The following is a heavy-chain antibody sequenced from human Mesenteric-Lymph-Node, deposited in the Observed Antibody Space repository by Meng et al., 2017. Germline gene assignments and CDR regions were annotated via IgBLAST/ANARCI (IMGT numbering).Heavy chain of an antibody. Sequence: QRQRQGAGRGLGEPWVHLSCACTVSGGATSSSRHYWGWIRQPPGKGLEWIGSLFYSGSTYYNPSLKSRLTMSVDTSNNQFSLKLSSVTAADTAVYYCGRQYGDYRGTLDYWGQGTLVTVFS. V-gene: IGHV4-39*01. CDR3: GRQYGDYRGTLDY. J-gene: IGHJ4*02. CDR1: GGATSSSRHY. D-gene: IGHD4-17*01. CDR2: LFYSGST.